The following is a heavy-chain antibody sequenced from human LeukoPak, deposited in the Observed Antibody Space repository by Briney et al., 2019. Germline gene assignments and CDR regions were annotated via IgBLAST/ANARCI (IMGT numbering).Heavy chain of an antibody. CDR3: ASLHKNGRDY. V-gene: IGHV3-30*04. CDR1: GFTFSSYA. CDR2: ISYDGSNK. Sequence: GGSLRLSCAASGFTFSSYAMHWVRQAPGKGLEWVAVISYDGSNKYYADSVKGRFTISRDNSKNTLYLQMNSLRAEDTAVYYCASLHKNGRDYWGQGTLVTVSS. D-gene: IGHD2-8*01. J-gene: IGHJ4*02.